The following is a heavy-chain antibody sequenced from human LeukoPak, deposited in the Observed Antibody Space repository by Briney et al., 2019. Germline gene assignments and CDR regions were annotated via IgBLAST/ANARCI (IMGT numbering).Heavy chain of an antibody. D-gene: IGHD4-17*01. Sequence: SETLSLTCAVYGGSFSGYYWSWIRQPPGKGLEWIGEINHSGSTNYNPSLKSRVTISVDTSKNQFSLKLSSVTAADTAVYYCAREVYVDYYFDYWGQGTLVTVCS. V-gene: IGHV4-34*01. CDR1: GGSFSGYY. J-gene: IGHJ4*02. CDR3: AREVYVDYYFDY. CDR2: INHSGST.